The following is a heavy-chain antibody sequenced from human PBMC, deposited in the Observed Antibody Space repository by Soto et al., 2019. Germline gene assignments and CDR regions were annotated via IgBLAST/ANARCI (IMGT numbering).Heavy chain of an antibody. CDR1: GFTFSSYA. D-gene: IGHD2-2*01. CDR3: ARSTEAYCSTTTSYGGESYYYGMDV. CDR2: ISYDGSNK. V-gene: IGHV3-30-3*01. J-gene: IGHJ6*02. Sequence: RRLSCAASGFTFSSYAMHWVRQAPGKGLEWVAVISYDGSNKYYADSVKGRFTISRDNSKNTLYLQMNSLRAEDTAVYYCARSTEAYCSTTTSYGGESYYYGMDVWGQGTTVTVSS.